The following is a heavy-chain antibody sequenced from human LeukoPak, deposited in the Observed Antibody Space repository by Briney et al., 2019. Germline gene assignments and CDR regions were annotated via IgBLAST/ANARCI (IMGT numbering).Heavy chain of an antibody. CDR3: ARDWVSGLDSSGYSFAAFDI. CDR2: IIPIFGTA. J-gene: IGHJ3*02. V-gene: IGHV1-69*06. Sequence: SVKVSCKASGYILRNYDMSWVRQAPGQGLEWMGGIIPIFGTANYAQEFQGRVTITADKSTSTAYMELSSLRSEDTAVYYCARDWVSGLDSSGYSFAAFDIWGQGTMVTVSS. D-gene: IGHD3-22*01. CDR1: GYILRNYD.